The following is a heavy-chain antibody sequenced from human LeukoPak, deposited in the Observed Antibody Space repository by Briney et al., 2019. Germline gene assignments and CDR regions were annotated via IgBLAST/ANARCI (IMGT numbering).Heavy chain of an antibody. CDR2: FSNSSTYV. CDR1: GFTFSTYT. J-gene: IGHJ4*02. Sequence: PGGSLRLSCAASGFTFSTYTMNWVRQAPGKGLEWVSSFSNSSTYVYYADSVKGRFTISRDNAKNSLYLQMNSLRAENTAVYYCAKAPVTTCSGAYCYPFDYWSQGTLVTVSS. CDR3: AKAPVTTCSGAYCYPFDY. V-gene: IGHV3-21*01. D-gene: IGHD2-15*01.